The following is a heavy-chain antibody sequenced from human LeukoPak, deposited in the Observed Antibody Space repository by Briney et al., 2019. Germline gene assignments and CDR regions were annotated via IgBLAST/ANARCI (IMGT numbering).Heavy chain of an antibody. Sequence: TSETLSLTCSVSGGSIGTDSYYGGWVRQPPGKGLEWIGSMYYGGTTYFNPSLKSRVTLSVDTSENDFSLRLSSVTAADSAVYFCATGKYSGYYDYWGQGTLVTVSS. D-gene: IGHD5-12*01. CDR3: ATGKYSGYYDY. J-gene: IGHJ4*02. CDR1: GGSIGTDSYY. CDR2: MYYGGTT. V-gene: IGHV4-39*02.